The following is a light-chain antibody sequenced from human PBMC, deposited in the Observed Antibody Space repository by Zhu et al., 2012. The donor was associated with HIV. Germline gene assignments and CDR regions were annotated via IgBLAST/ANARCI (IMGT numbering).Light chain of an antibody. Sequence: EIVMTQSPASLSVSPGERATLSCRASQSIGTNLAWYQQKSGQAPRLLIHGAFTRATGVPARFSGSGSGTEFTLTITSVQSEDFAVYHCQEYYDWPLYAFGQGSKLEIK. CDR1: QSIGTN. CDR2: GAF. V-gene: IGKV3-15*01. CDR3: QEYYDWPLYA. J-gene: IGKJ2*01.